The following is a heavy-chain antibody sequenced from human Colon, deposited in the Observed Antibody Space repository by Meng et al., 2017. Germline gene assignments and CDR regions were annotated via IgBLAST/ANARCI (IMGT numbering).Heavy chain of an antibody. J-gene: IGHJ4*02. V-gene: IGHV4-61*01. CDR2: IYSSGST. Sequence: QVPLQESGPGLVRPSETLSLTCNVSGVSVKIGIYYWNWIRQPPGKTLEWIGYIYSSGSTTYNPSLKSRVTISLDTPKNQFSLKLTSVTAADTAVYYCAREGPIAVAGYDYWGQGTLVTVSS. CDR1: GVSVKIGIYY. CDR3: AREGPIAVAGYDY. D-gene: IGHD6-19*01.